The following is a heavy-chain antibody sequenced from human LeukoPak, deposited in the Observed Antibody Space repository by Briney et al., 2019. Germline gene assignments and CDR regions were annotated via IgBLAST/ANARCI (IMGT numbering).Heavy chain of an antibody. CDR3: ARGSSLYRWSAFDI. CDR1: VRSFSGYY. J-gene: IGHJ3*02. V-gene: IGHV4-34*01. CDR2: INHSGST. Sequence: SETLSLTCAVYVRSFSGYYWSWIRQPPGKGLECIGEINHSGSTNYNPSLKSRVTISVDTSKNQFSLKLSSVTAADTAVYYCARGSSLYRWSAFDIWGQGTMVTVSS. D-gene: IGHD6-13*01.